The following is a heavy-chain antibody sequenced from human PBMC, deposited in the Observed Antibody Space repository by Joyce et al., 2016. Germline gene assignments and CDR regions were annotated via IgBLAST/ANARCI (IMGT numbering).Heavy chain of an antibody. V-gene: IGHV3-30*03. Sequence: QGQLVESGGGVVQPGRSLRLSCAASGFTFRNYGMHWVRQGPGKGMEWVAVISYDGRNKHYGDSVKGRFAISRDNAKNTLYLQMNSLRAGDTAVYYCAGGILTGYFDYWGQGTLVTVSS. CDR1: GFTFRNYG. D-gene: IGHD3-9*01. CDR2: ISYDGRNK. CDR3: AGGILTGYFDY. J-gene: IGHJ4*02.